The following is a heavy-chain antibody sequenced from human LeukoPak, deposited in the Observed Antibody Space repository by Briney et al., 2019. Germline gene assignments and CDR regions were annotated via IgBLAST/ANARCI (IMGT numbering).Heavy chain of an antibody. D-gene: IGHD6-19*01. Sequence: ASVKVSCKASGYTFTSYGISWVRQAPGQGLEWMGWISAYNGNTNYAQKLQGRVTMTTDTSTSTAYMELRSLRSDDTAVYYCARVGGPQGTAMAGLSEFFDYWGQGTLVTVSS. CDR3: ARVGGPQGTAMAGLSEFFDY. J-gene: IGHJ4*02. V-gene: IGHV1-18*01. CDR2: ISAYNGNT. CDR1: GYTFTSYG.